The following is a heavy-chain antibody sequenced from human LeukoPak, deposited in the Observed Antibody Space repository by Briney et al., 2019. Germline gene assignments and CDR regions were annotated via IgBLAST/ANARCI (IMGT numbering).Heavy chain of an antibody. V-gene: IGHV4-59*12. CDR2: IYYSGST. J-gene: IGHJ3*02. CDR1: GGSISNYY. CDR3: ARASPFDDYGDPDAFDI. Sequence: SETLSLTCTVSGGSISNYYWSWIRQSPGKGLEWIGFIYYSGSTNYNPSLKSRVTISVDRSKNQFSLKLSSVTAADTAVYFCARASPFDDYGDPDAFDIWGQGTMVTVSS. D-gene: IGHD4-17*01.